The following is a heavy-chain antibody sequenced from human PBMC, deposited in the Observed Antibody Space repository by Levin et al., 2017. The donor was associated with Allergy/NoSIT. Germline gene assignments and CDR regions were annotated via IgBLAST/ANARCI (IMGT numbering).Heavy chain of an antibody. D-gene: IGHD3-9*01. CDR3: ARTSPYDVLTGYHNGYFDY. V-gene: IGHV3-7*04. CDR1: GFILRSCW. J-gene: IGHJ4*02. CDR2: IKEDGSEQ. Sequence: QPGGSLRLSCAASGFILRSCWMSWVRQAPGKGLEWVANIKEDGSEQKYVDSVRGRFTISRDNAKNSLYLQMNSLRAEDTAVYYCARTSPYDVLTGYHNGYFDYWGQGILVTVSS.